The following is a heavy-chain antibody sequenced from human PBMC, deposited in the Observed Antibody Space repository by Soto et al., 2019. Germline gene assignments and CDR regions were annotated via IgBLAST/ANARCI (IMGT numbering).Heavy chain of an antibody. CDR1: GYTITGLY. D-gene: IGHD6-19*01. V-gene: IGHV1-46*01. CDR3: AKVRYSSPMGYYYGMDV. CDR2: IGPASGAA. J-gene: IGHJ6*02. Sequence: ASVKVSCKASGYTITGLYIHWVRQAPGQGPEWMGEIGPASGAARYAQKFQGRVTMTADKSTSTAYMEVNNLRSEDTAVYYCAKVRYSSPMGYYYGMDVWGQGTTVTVSS.